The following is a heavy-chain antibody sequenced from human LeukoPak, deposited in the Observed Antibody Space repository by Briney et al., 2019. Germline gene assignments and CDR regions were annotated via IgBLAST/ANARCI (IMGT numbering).Heavy chain of an antibody. J-gene: IGHJ4*02. CDR3: ASRPRGIWGSYRYDD. CDR1: GYTFTGYY. V-gene: IGHV1-2*02. CDR2: INPNSGGT. D-gene: IGHD3-16*02. Sequence: ASVKVSCKASGYTFTGYYMHWVRQAPGQGLEWMGWINPNSGGTNYAQEFQGRVTMTRDTSISTGYMELSGLRSDDTAVYYCASRPRGIWGSYRYDDWGQGTLVTLSS.